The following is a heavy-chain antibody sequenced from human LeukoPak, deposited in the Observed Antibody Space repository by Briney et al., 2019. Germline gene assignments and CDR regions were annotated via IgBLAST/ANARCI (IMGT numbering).Heavy chain of an antibody. CDR2: TRNKANSYTT. Sequence: GGSLRLSCAASGFTFSDHYMDWVRQAPGKGLEWVARTRNKANSYTTEYAASVMGRFTISRDDSKNSLYLQMNSLTTEDTAVYYCTTVQSYYYDSSGYYIIDYWGQGTLVTVSS. D-gene: IGHD3-22*01. CDR3: TTVQSYYYDSSGYYIIDY. J-gene: IGHJ4*02. CDR1: GFTFSDHY. V-gene: IGHV3-72*01.